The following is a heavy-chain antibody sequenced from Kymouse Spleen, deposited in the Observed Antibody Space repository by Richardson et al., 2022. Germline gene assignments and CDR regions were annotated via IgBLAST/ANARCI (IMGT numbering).Heavy chain of an antibody. V-gene: IGHV3-21*03. CDR1: GFTFSSYS. D-gene: IGHD6-6*01. CDR3: ARDRIAARPDAFDI. J-gene: IGHJ3*02. CDR2: ISSSSSYI. Sequence: EVQLVESGGGLVKPGGSLRLSCAASGFTFSSYSMNWVRQAPGKGLEWVSSISSSSSYIYYADSVKGRFTISRDNAKNSLYLQMNSLRAEDTAVYYCARDRIAARPDAFDIWGQGTMVTVSS.